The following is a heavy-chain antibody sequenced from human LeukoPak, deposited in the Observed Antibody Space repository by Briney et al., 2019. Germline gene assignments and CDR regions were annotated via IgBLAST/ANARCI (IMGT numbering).Heavy chain of an antibody. D-gene: IGHD3-3*01. CDR3: ARAPGITIFGVVIQLDAFDI. CDR1: GFTFSSYW. J-gene: IGHJ3*02. Sequence: PGGSLRLSCAASGFTFSSYWMSWVRQAPGKGLEWVANIKQDGSEKYYVDSVKGRFTISRDNAKNSLYLQMNSLRAEDTAVYYCARAPGITIFGVVIQLDAFDIWGQGTMVTVSS. V-gene: IGHV3-7*04. CDR2: IKQDGSEK.